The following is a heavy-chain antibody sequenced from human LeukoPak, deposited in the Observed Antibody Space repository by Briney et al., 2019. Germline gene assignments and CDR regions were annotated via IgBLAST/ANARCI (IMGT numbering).Heavy chain of an antibody. CDR3: ARDNLTTVTTGYYYYYMDV. Sequence: PSETLSLTCTVSGGSISSSSYYWGWIRQPPGKGLEWIGSIYYSGSTYYNPSLKSRVTISVDTSKNQFSLKLSSVTAADTAVYYCARDNLTTVTTGYYYYYMDVWGKGTTVTVSS. J-gene: IGHJ6*03. V-gene: IGHV4-39*07. CDR1: GGSISSSSYY. D-gene: IGHD4-11*01. CDR2: IYYSGST.